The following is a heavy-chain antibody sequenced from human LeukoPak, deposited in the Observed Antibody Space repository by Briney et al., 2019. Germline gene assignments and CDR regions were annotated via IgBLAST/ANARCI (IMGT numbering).Heavy chain of an antibody. Sequence: GGSLRLSCAASGFTFSSYVMHWVRQAPGKGLEWVAIISYDGSNEYYADSVKGRFTISRDNSKNTLYLQMNSLRAADTAVYYCARDPLIAAAGTPPLGYFDYWGQGTLVTVSS. V-gene: IGHV3-30*04. CDR3: ARDPLIAAAGTPPLGYFDY. CDR1: GFTFSSYV. D-gene: IGHD6-13*01. J-gene: IGHJ4*02. CDR2: ISYDGSNE.